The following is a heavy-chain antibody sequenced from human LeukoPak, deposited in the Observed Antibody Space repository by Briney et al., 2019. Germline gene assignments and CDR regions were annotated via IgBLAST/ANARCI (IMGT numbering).Heavy chain of an antibody. CDR1: GFTFSSYA. V-gene: IGHV3-23*01. D-gene: IGHD6-25*01. CDR2: LSGSAGST. Sequence: GGSLRLSCVGSGFTFSSYAMSWVRQAPGKGLEWVSGLSGSAGSTYHADSVKGRFTISRDNSKNTLYLQLNSLRAEDTAIYYCVKGGRLQPDDYWGQGTLVTVSS. J-gene: IGHJ4*02. CDR3: VKGGRLQPDDY.